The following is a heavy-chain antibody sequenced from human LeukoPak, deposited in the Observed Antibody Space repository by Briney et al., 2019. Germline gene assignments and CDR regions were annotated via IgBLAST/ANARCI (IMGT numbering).Heavy chain of an antibody. J-gene: IGHJ4*02. V-gene: IGHV4-61*08. CDR3: ARGTPFDY. D-gene: IGHD1-14*01. CDR1: GGSISSGGYY. Sequence: SETLSLTCTVSGGSISSGGYYWSWIRQPPGKGLEWIGYIYYSGSTNYNPSLKSRVTISVDTSKNQISLKLSSVTAADTAIYYCARGTPFDYWGQGTLVTVSS. CDR2: IYYSGST.